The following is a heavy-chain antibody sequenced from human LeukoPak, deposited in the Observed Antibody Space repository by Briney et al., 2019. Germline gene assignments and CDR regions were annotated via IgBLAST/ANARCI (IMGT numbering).Heavy chain of an antibody. V-gene: IGHV4-59*01. J-gene: IGHJ4*02. CDR1: GGSISSYY. Sequence: PSETLSLTCTVSGGSISSYYWSWIRQPPGKGLEWIGYIYYSGSTNYNPSLKSRVTISVDTSKNQFSLKLSSVTAADTAVYYCARVLLAAAGTETHLFDYWGQGTLVTVSS. CDR3: ARVLLAAAGTETHLFDY. CDR2: IYYSGST. D-gene: IGHD6-13*01.